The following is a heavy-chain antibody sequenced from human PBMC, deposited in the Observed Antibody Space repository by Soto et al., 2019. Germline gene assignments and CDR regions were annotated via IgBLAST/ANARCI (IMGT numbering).Heavy chain of an antibody. J-gene: IGHJ3*02. Sequence: QLQLQESGPGLVRPSETLSLICTVSGGSITSGGYYWAWIRQPPGKGLEWIGSIYFGGSTYYNASLKRRVSISVDSSKNQFSLILTSVTAIDTAVYYCARMATDDYEIWGQGTMVTVS. CDR1: GGSITSGGYY. CDR2: IYFGGST. CDR3: ARMATDDYEI. D-gene: IGHD4-17*01. V-gene: IGHV4-39*01.